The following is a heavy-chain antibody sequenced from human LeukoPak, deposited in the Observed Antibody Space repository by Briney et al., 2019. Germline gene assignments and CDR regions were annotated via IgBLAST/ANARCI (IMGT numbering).Heavy chain of an antibody. D-gene: IGHD3-22*01. CDR1: GGSFSGYY. Sequence: PSETLSLTCAVYGGSFSGYYWSWIRQPPGKGLEWIGEINHSGSTNYNPSLKSRVTISVDTSKNQFSLKLSSVTAADTAVYYCARGQKSGYYYNYWGQGTLATVSS. J-gene: IGHJ4*02. V-gene: IGHV4-34*01. CDR3: ARGQKSGYYYNY. CDR2: INHSGST.